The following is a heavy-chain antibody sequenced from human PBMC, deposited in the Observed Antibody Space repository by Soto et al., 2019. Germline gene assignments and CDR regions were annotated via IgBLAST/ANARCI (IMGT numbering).Heavy chain of an antibody. CDR2: ITPNGGDT. Sequence: PGGSLRLSCSASGFSFSTYAMHWVRQAPGRRLEYVSAITPNGGDTYYADSVKDRFTIPRDNSKNTLYLQMSSLRAADTAVYYWVKKTSGSYPWDSWVEGTLI. CDR3: VKKTSGSYPWDS. D-gene: IGHD3-22*01. CDR1: GFSFSTYA. V-gene: IGHV3-64D*08. J-gene: IGHJ4*02.